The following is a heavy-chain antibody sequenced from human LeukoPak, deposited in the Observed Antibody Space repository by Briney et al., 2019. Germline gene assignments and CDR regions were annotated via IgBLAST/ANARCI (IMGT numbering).Heavy chain of an antibody. Sequence: SETLSLTCTVSGGSFSNYYWSWIRQPPGKGLEWIGYINYSGSTNYNPSLKSRVTISVDTSKNQFSLKLSSVTAADTAVYYCARGSHGSYYYYGMDVWGQGTTVTVSS. CDR3: ARGSHGSYYYYGMDV. D-gene: IGHD3-10*01. CDR2: INYSGST. J-gene: IGHJ6*02. CDR1: GGSFSNYY. V-gene: IGHV4-59*01.